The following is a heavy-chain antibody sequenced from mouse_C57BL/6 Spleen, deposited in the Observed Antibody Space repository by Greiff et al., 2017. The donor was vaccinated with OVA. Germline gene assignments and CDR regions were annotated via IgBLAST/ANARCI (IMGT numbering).Heavy chain of an antibody. J-gene: IGHJ4*01. CDR3: VRQFYYGSSGEYAMDY. CDR2: IRSKSNNYAT. V-gene: IGHV10-1*01. Sequence: EVQLVESGGGLVQPKGSLKLSCAASGFSFNTYAMNWVRQAPGKGLEWVARIRSKSNNYATYYADSVKDRFTISRDDSESMLYLQMNNLKTEDTAMYYCVRQFYYGSSGEYAMDYWGQGTSVTVSS. D-gene: IGHD1-1*01. CDR1: GFSFNTYA.